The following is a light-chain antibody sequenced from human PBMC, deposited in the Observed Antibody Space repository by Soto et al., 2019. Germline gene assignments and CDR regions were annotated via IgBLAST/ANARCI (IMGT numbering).Light chain of an antibody. J-gene: IGKJ1*01. V-gene: IGKV3-20*01. Sequence: EIVLTQSPGTLSLSPGERGTLSCRASQSVSSNFLAWYQQKPGQAPRLLIFDASTRATGIPDRFTGRGSGTDFTLTISRLEHEDFEVYYCQFYGDPPKTLGQGTKVDIK. CDR3: QFYGDPPKT. CDR1: QSVSSNF. CDR2: DAS.